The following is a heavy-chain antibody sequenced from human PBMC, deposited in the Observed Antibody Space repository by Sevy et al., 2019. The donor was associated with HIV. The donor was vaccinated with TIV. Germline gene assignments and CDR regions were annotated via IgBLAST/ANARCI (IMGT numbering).Heavy chain of an antibody. J-gene: IGHJ4*02. CDR2: INNGGST. V-gene: IGHV3-23*01. D-gene: IGHD5-18*01. CDR1: GFTFSNYA. CDR3: ASGDTTMITDLDY. Sequence: GGSLRLSCGASGFTFSNYAMSWVRQAPGKGPEWVSGINNGGSTYYADSGKGRFTIYRDNSKKMVFLQMNSLRAEDTAGYYCASGDTTMITDLDYWGQGALVTVSS.